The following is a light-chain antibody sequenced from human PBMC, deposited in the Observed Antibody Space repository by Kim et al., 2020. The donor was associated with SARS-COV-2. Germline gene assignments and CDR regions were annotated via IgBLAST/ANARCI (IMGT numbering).Light chain of an antibody. CDR2: NDN. Sequence: FTSSKTGTTSDVGGYNYDYWYQQHQSQAPKLMIFNDNNRTSGVSIRFPGSKSSTAASLTISGLQAEDEADYYYSSHASSSTLVVFGGGTQLTVL. CDR3: SSHASSSTLVV. V-gene: IGLV2-14*03. CDR1: TSDVGGYNY. J-gene: IGLJ2*01.